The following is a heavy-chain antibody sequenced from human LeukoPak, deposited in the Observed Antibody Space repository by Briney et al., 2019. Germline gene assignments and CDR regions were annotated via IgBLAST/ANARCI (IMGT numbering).Heavy chain of an antibody. CDR1: GFSFSNYY. V-gene: IGHV3-48*04. J-gene: IGHJ4*02. D-gene: IGHD2-15*01. CDR2: INGRGGII. Sequence: TGGSLRLPCKASGFSFSNYYMNWVRQAPGKGLEWLSHINGRGGIINYADSVKGRFTISRDNARNSLDLHMSSLGAEDTAVYYCAREGGGSRYYFDYWGQGILVTVSS. CDR3: AREGGGSRYYFDY.